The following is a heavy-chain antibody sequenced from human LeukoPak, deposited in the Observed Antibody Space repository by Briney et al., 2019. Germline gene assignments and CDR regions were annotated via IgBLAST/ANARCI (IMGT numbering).Heavy chain of an antibody. D-gene: IGHD3/OR15-3a*01. CDR2: ISSSSSYK. Sequence: GGSLRLSCAASGFTFSSYSMNWVRQAPGKGLEWVSSISSSSSYKYYADSVKGRFTISRDNAKNSLYLQMNSLRAGDTAVYYCARGVDLYFDYWGQGTLVTVSS. J-gene: IGHJ4*02. CDR3: ARGVDLYFDY. V-gene: IGHV3-21*01. CDR1: GFTFSSYS.